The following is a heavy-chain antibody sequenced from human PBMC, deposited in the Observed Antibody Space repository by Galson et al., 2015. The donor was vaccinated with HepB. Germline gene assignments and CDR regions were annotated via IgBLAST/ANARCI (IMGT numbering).Heavy chain of an antibody. CDR3: TTDYGDYYFDY. Sequence: SVKVSCKASGFTFTSSAVQWVRQARGQRLEWIGWIVVGSGNTNYAQKFRERVTITRDMSTSTAYMELSSLRSEDTAVYYCTTDYGDYYFDYWGQGTLVTVSS. D-gene: IGHD4-17*01. CDR2: IVVGSGNT. CDR1: GFTFTSSA. J-gene: IGHJ4*02. V-gene: IGHV1-58*01.